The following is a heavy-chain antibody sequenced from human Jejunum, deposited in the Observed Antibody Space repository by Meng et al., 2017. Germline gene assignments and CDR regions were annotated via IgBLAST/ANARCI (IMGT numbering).Heavy chain of an antibody. D-gene: IGHD7-27*01. CDR2: INSDGTGT. J-gene: IGHJ4*01. CDR3: VPRLTANWGSGLDY. Sequence: EVQVVESGGGLVQPGGSLRLTCAASGFTFSGYWMHWFRQGTGKSLVWLSHINSDGTGTSYAESVRGRFTISRDNSKNTVYLQMNSLRPEDTAIYYCVPRLTANWGSGLDYWGQGTLVTVSS. CDR1: GFTFSGYW. V-gene: IGHV3-74*01.